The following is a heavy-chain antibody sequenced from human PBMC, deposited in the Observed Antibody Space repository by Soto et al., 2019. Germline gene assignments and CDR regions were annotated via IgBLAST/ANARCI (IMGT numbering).Heavy chain of an antibody. J-gene: IGHJ4*02. Sequence: ASVKVSCKVSGYTLTELSMHWVRQAPGKGLEWMGGFDPEDGETIYAQKFQGRVTMTEDTSTDTAYMELSSLRSEDTAVYYCATSRLEAAGTPTEIDYWGQGTLVTVSS. CDR2: FDPEDGET. V-gene: IGHV1-24*01. D-gene: IGHD6-13*01. CDR1: GYTLTELS. CDR3: ATSRLEAAGTPTEIDY.